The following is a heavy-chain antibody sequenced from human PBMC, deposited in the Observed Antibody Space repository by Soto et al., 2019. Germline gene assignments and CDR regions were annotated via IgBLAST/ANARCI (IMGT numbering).Heavy chain of an antibody. CDR1: DGSISSYS. CDR2: IYYSGST. V-gene: IGHV4-59*01. D-gene: IGHD6-13*01. J-gene: IGHJ6*02. CDR3: AREGVSSSWYYYYGMDV. Sequence: VQLQESGPGLVKPSETLSLTCTVSDGSISSYSWNWIRQAAGKGLEWIGYIYYSGSTNYNPSLKSRVTISVDTSKNQFSLKLSSVTAADTAVYYCAREGVSSSWYYYYGMDVWGQGTTVTVSS.